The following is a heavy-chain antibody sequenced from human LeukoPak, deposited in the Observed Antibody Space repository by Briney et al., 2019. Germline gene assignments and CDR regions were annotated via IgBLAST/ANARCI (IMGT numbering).Heavy chain of an antibody. Sequence: GGSLRLSCAASGFTFSSYAMHWVRQALGKGLEWVAVISYDGSNKYYADSVKGRFTISRDNSKNTLYLQMNSLRAEDTAVYYCARAMVRGVRVRPTLDYWGQGTLVTVSS. CDR2: ISYDGSNK. J-gene: IGHJ4*02. CDR1: GFTFSSYA. CDR3: ARAMVRGVRVRPTLDY. D-gene: IGHD3-10*01. V-gene: IGHV3-30-3*01.